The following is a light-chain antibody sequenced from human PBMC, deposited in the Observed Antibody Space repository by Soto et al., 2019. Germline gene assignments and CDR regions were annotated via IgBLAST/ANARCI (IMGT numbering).Light chain of an antibody. Sequence: TQTTQSPSTLAAPVCERVTITCRASQSISRWLAWYQQKPGKAPKLLIYGASNLQSGVPPRFSGSGSGTDFTLAISSLQPEDSATYYCLQDINFPWTFGQGTKVDIK. V-gene: IGKV1-5*01. CDR1: QSISRW. CDR2: GAS. J-gene: IGKJ1*01. CDR3: LQDINFPWT.